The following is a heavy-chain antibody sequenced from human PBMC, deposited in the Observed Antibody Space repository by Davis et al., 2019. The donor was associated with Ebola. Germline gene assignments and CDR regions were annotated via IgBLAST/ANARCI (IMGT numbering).Heavy chain of an antibody. CDR3: ASLAIDTEKSYDQKRKYYYYGMDV. Sequence: PSETLSLTCTVSGGSISSYYWSWIRQPPGKGLEWIGYIYYIGCTNYNPSLKSRVTISVDTSKNQFSLKLSSVTAADTAVYYCASLAIDTEKSYDQKRKYYYYGMDVWGQGTTVTVSS. CDR2: IYYIGCT. CDR1: GGSISSYY. V-gene: IGHV4-59*08. D-gene: IGHD5-18*01. J-gene: IGHJ6*02.